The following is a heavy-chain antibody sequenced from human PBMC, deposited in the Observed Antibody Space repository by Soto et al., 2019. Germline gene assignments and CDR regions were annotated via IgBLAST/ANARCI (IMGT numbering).Heavy chain of an antibody. CDR1: GGSISTVDYW. Sequence: QVQLQESGPGLVKPSQTLSLTCTVSGGSISTVDYWWSWIRQSPDMGLEWIGHIYDGGRTYNNPSLESRVTMSVDTSKSQLSLTLSSVSAADTAVYYCARGLSGDKVYSWGQGTLVTVSS. J-gene: IGHJ4*02. D-gene: IGHD7-27*01. CDR3: ARGLSGDKVYS. V-gene: IGHV4-30-4*01. CDR2: IYDGGRT.